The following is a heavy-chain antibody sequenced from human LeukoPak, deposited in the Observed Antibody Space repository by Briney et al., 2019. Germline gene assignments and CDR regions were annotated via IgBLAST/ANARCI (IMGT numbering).Heavy chain of an antibody. V-gene: IGHV3-30*02. J-gene: IGHJ5*01. CDR3: ARESDGGHHSEGPRS. Sequence: PGGSLRPSCAASGFTFDDYGMHWVRQPPGMGLEWVAFVRYDASNEYYADSVKGRFTISRDNSKNTLYLQMNSLRLEDTAVYSCARESDGGHHSEGPRSWGLGNLVTVSS. CDR1: GFTFDDYG. CDR2: VRYDASNE. D-gene: IGHD5-12*01.